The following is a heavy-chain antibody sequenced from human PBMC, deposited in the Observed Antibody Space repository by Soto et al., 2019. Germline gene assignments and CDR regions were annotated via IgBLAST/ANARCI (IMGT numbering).Heavy chain of an antibody. CDR1: GGSISSGGYY. CDR2: IYYSGST. J-gene: IGHJ4*02. D-gene: IGHD3-16*01. V-gene: IGHV4-31*03. Sequence: SETLSLTCTVAGGSISSGGYYCSWIRQHPGKGLEWIGYIYYSGSTYYNPSLKSRVSISVDTSKNQFSLKLSSVTAADTAVYYCALRLGDPGRLYFDYWGQGTLVTVSS. CDR3: ALRLGDPGRLYFDY.